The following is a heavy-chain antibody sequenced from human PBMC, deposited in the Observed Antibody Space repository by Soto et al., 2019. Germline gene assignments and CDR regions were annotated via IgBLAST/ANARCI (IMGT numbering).Heavy chain of an antibody. V-gene: IGHV3-23*01. D-gene: IGHD3-10*01. J-gene: IGHJ6*02. CDR3: AKRARGDYEFYGMDV. CDR1: GFTFSSYA. CDR2: ISGSGDST. Sequence: GGSLRLSCAASGFTFSSYAMNWVRQAPGKGLEWVSVISGSGDSTYYADSVKGRFTISRDNSKNTLYLQMNSLRAEDTAVYYCAKRARGDYEFYGMDVWGQGTTVTVSS.